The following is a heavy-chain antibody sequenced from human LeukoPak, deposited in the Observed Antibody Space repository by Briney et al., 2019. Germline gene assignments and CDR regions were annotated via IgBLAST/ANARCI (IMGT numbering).Heavy chain of an antibody. D-gene: IGHD3-16*01. CDR2: INHSGSA. CDR3: AREGGWFDP. V-gene: IGHV4-34*01. J-gene: IGHJ5*02. CDR1: GGSFSGYY. Sequence: PSETLTLTCAVYGGSFSGYYWSWIRQPPGKGLEWIGEINHSGSANYNPSLKSRVTISVDTSKNQFSLKLSSVTAADTAVYYCAREGGWFDPWGQGTLVTVSS.